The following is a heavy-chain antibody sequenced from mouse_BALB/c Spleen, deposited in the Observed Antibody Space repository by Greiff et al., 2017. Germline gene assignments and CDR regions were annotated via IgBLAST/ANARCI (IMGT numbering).Heavy chain of an antibody. CDR2: ISSGSSTI. J-gene: IGHJ3*01. CDR1: GFTFSSFG. Sequence: EVKLQESGGGLVQPGGSRKLSCAASGFTFSSFGMHWVRQAPEKGLEWVAYISSGSSTIYYADTVKGRFTISRDNPKNTLFLQMTSLRSEDTAMYYCAREGTYYGNPAWFDYWGQGTLVTVSA. V-gene: IGHV5-17*02. D-gene: IGHD2-10*01. CDR3: AREGTYYGNPAWFDY.